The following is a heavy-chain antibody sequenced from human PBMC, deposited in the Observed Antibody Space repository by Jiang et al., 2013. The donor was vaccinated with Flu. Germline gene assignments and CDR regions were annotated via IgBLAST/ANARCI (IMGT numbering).Heavy chain of an antibody. CDR2: IYYSGST. Sequence: GPGLVKPSETLSLTCTVSGGSISSYYWSWIRQPPGKGLEWIGYIYYSGSTNYNPSLKSRVTISVDTSKNQFSLKLSSVTAADTAVYYCARALSITIFGVVKVHGMDVWGQGTTVTVSS. J-gene: IGHJ6*02. D-gene: IGHD3-3*01. CDR3: ARALSITIFGVVKVHGMDV. CDR1: GGSISSYY. V-gene: IGHV4-59*01.